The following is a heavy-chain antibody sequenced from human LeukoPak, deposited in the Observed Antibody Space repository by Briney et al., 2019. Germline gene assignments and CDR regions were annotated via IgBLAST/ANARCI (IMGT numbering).Heavy chain of an antibody. CDR2: IYYSGST. D-gene: IGHD3-22*01. CDR1: GGSISSYY. Sequence: SETLSLTCTVSGGSISSYYWSWIRQPPGRGLEWLGYIYYSGSTNYNPSLKSRVTISVDTSKNQFSLKLSSVTAADTAVYYCASAYYYDSSGYDAFDIWGQGTMVTVSS. V-gene: IGHV4-59*08. J-gene: IGHJ3*02. CDR3: ASAYYYDSSGYDAFDI.